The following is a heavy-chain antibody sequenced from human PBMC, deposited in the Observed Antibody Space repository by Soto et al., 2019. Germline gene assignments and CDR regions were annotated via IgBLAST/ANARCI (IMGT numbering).Heavy chain of an antibody. D-gene: IGHD1-26*01. V-gene: IGHV1-24*01. J-gene: IGHJ4*02. CDR1: GYTLTELS. Sequence: RASVKVSCKVSGYTLTELSMHWVRQAPGKGLEWMGGFDPEDGETIYAQKFQGGVTMTEDTSTDTAYMELSSLRSEDTAVYYCATVYLEWELHPRFDYWGQGTLVTVSS. CDR3: ATVYLEWELHPRFDY. CDR2: FDPEDGET.